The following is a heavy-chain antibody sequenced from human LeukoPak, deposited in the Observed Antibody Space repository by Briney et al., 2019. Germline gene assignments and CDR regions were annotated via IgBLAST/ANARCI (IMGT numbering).Heavy chain of an antibody. Sequence: PGGSLRLSCAASGFTFSSYSMNWVRQAPGKGLEWVSSISSSSSYIYYADSVKGRFTISRDNAKNSLYLQMNSLRAEDTAVYYCARGGDHDISTGFDYWGQGTLVTVSS. CDR1: GFTFSSYS. CDR3: ARGGDHDISTGFDY. V-gene: IGHV3-21*01. D-gene: IGHD3-9*01. J-gene: IGHJ4*02. CDR2: ISSSSSYI.